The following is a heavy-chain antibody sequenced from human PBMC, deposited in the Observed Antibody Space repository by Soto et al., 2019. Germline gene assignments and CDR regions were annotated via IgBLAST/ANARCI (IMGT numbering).Heavy chain of an antibody. CDR2: ISSSSSYI. Sequence: GGSLRLSCAASGFTFSSYSMNWVRQAPGKGLEWVSYISSSSSYIYYADTVKGRFTISRDNAKNSLYLQMNSLRAEDMAVFYCARDEGYCSGGSCYLDYWGQGTLVTVSS. CDR1: GFTFSSYS. J-gene: IGHJ4*02. D-gene: IGHD2-15*01. V-gene: IGHV3-21*01. CDR3: ARDEGYCSGGSCYLDY.